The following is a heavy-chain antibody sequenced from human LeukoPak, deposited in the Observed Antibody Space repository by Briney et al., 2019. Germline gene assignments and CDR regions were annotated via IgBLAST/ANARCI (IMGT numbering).Heavy chain of an antibody. J-gene: IGHJ4*02. CDR3: ARHNTAGEYFDY. V-gene: IGHV4-39*01. CDR2: IYYSGST. CDR1: GGSISSSSYY. D-gene: IGHD3-10*01. Sequence: SETLSLTCTVSGGSISSSSYYWGWIRQPPGKGLEWIGSIYYSGSTYYNPSLKSRVTISVDTSKNQFSLKLSSVTAADTAVYYCARHNTAGEYFDYWGQGTLVTVSS.